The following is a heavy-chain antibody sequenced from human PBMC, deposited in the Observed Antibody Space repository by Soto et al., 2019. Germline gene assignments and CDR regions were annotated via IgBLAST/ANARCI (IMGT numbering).Heavy chain of an antibody. CDR1: GYTFTSYG. Sequence: ASVKVSCKASGYTFTSYGIRWVRQAPGQGLELMGWISAYNGNTNYAQKLQGRVTMTTDTSTSTAYMELRSLRSDDTAVYYCARDTPLYYDSSGPGWFDPWGQGTLVTVYS. CDR2: ISAYNGNT. V-gene: IGHV1-18*01. J-gene: IGHJ5*02. D-gene: IGHD3-22*01. CDR3: ARDTPLYYDSSGPGWFDP.